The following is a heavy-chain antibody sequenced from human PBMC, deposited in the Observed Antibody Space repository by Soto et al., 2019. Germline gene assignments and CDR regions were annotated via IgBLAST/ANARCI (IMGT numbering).Heavy chain of an antibody. J-gene: IGHJ3*02. Sequence: QVQLQESGPGLVKPSQTLSLTCTVSGVSINIGGYYWSWIRQHPGKGLEWIGYIYYTGSTYYTASLTSRITMSLATSKNQFSLKLSSVTVADTAVYYCARGSQLERDALDIWGQGTMVTVSS. CDR2: IYYTGST. CDR1: GVSINIGGYY. D-gene: IGHD1-1*01. V-gene: IGHV4-31*03. CDR3: ARGSQLERDALDI.